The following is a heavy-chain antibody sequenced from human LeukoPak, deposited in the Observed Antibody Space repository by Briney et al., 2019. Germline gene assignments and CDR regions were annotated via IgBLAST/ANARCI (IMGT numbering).Heavy chain of an antibody. CDR2: ISGSGGST. V-gene: IGHV3-23*01. CDR3: AAKGLSGSGTYY. J-gene: IGHJ4*02. CDR1: GSTFSSYA. D-gene: IGHD3-10*01. Sequence: TGGSLRLSCAASGSTFSSYAMSWVRQAPGKGLEWVSAISGSGGSTYYADSVKGRFTISRDNSKNTLYLQMNSLTADDTAVYYCAAKGLSGSGTYYWGQGSLVTVSS.